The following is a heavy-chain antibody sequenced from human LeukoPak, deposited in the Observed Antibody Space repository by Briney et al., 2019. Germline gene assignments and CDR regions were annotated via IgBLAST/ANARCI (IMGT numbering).Heavy chain of an antibody. CDR1: GYTFTGYY. V-gene: IGHV1-2*02. CDR2: INPNSGGT. J-gene: IGHJ6*03. D-gene: IGHD3-10*01. CDR3: ANWLFTVVGGVTCYYMDV. Sequence: ASVKVSCKASGYTFTGYYMHWVRQAPGQGLEWMGWINPNSGGTNYAQKFQGRVTMTRDTSISTAYMELSRLRSDDTAVYYCANWLFTVVGGVTCYYMDVWGKGTTVTISS.